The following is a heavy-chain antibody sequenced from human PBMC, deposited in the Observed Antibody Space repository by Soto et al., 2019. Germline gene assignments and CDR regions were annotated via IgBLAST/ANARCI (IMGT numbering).Heavy chain of an antibody. J-gene: IGHJ4*02. CDR1: GFTCSDYY. D-gene: IGHD1-7*01. CDR3: ARGGVKGTTSRGQVYN. V-gene: IGHV3-11*06. CDR2: ISSSSDST. Sequence: QVQVVESGGGLVKPGGSLRLSCAASGFTCSDYYMSWIRQAPGKGLERVSFISSSSDSTKYADSVKGRFTISRDNAKNSLYLQLNSLRAEDTAVYYCARGGVKGTTSRGQVYNWGQGTLVTVSS.